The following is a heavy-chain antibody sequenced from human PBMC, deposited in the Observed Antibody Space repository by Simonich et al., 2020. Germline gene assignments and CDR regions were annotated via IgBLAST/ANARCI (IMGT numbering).Heavy chain of an antibody. D-gene: IGHD6-13*01. V-gene: IGHV4-39*01. CDR3: ARHAGFAFDI. CDR2: IYYSGST. J-gene: IGHJ3*02. Sequence: QLQLQESGPGLVKPSETLSLTCTVSGGSISSSSYYWGWIRQPPGKGLEWLGSIYYSGSTYYNPSLTIRVTISVDTSKNQFSLKLSSVTAADTAVYYCARHAGFAFDIWGQGTMVTVSS. CDR1: GGSISSSSYY.